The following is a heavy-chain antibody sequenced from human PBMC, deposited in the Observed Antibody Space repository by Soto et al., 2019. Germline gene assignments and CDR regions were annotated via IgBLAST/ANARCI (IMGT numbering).Heavy chain of an antibody. V-gene: IGHV3-15*07. J-gene: IGHJ6*02. CDR1: GFTFSNAW. CDR2: IKSKTDGGTT. Sequence: GGSLRLSCAASGFTFSNAWMNWVRQAPGKGLEWVGRIKSKTDGGTTDYAAPVKGRFTISRDDSKNTLYLQMNSLKTEDTAVYYCTTDPGVTIFGVVIHYGMDVWGQGTTVTVSS. CDR3: TTDPGVTIFGVVIHYGMDV. D-gene: IGHD3-3*01.